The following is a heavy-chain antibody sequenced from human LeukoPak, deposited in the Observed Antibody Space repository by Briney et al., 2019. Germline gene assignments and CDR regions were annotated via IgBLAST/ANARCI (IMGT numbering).Heavy chain of an antibody. CDR1: GYTFISYY. J-gene: IGHJ3*02. CDR3: AGWRAYSGYDDAFDI. D-gene: IGHD5-12*01. V-gene: IGHV1-46*01. CDR2: IKPLGASP. Sequence: VASVKVSCKASGYTFISYYIHWVRQAPGQGLEWMGIIKPLGASPSYTQKFQGRVTMTRDTSTGTDYLELSNLRSEDTAVYYCAGWRAYSGYDDAFDIWGQGTMVTVSA.